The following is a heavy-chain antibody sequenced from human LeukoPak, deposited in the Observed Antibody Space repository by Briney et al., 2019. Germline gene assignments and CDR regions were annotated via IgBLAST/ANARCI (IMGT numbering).Heavy chain of an antibody. Sequence: GRSLRLSCVASGFTFSSYALHWLRQAPGKWLEWVAVISADGTEKYYADSVKGRFTMSRDNSKNTLFLQMNSLRTEDTAVYYCARDAPYSGGCCAFDIWGQGTTVTVSS. CDR2: ISADGTEK. CDR3: ARDAPYSGGCCAFDI. D-gene: IGHD6-19*01. J-gene: IGHJ3*02. V-gene: IGHV3-30-3*01. CDR1: GFTFSSYA.